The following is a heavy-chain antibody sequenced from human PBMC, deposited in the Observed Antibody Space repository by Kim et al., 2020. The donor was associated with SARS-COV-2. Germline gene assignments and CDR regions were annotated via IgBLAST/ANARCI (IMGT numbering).Heavy chain of an antibody. V-gene: IGHV1-69*13. CDR3: ARDHQTGYSKGALRYYYYGMDV. CDR2: IIPIFGTA. CDR1: GGTFSSYA. J-gene: IGHJ6*02. D-gene: IGHD3-9*01. Sequence: SVKVSCKASGGTFSSYAISWVRQAPGQGLEWMGGIIPIFGTANYAQKFQGRVTITADESMSTAYMELSSLRSEDTAVYYCARDHQTGYSKGALRYYYYGMDVWGQGTTVTVSS.